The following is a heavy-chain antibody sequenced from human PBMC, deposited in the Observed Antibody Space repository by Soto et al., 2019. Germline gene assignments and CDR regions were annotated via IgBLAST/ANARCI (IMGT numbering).Heavy chain of an antibody. V-gene: IGHV3-23*01. CDR2: IIGSGGST. Sequence: EVQLLESGGGLVQPGGSLRLSCAASGFTFSSYAMSWVRQAPGKGLEWVSAIIGSGGSTYYADSVKGRFTISRDNSKNALYLQMNSLRAEDTAVYYCAKESYDSSGYYYLGLDYWGQGTLVTVSS. CDR1: GFTFSSYA. D-gene: IGHD3-22*01. CDR3: AKESYDSSGYYYLGLDY. J-gene: IGHJ4*02.